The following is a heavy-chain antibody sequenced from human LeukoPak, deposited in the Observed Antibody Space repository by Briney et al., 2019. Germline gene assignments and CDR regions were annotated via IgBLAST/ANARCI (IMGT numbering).Heavy chain of an antibody. J-gene: IGHJ1*01. CDR2: INLNSGGT. V-gene: IGHV1-2*02. CDR1: GYTFTDYY. CDR3: ARGAQGEQH. Sequence: ASVKVSCKASGYTFTDYYMHWVRQAPAQGLEWMGWINLNSGGTNYVQTFQGRVTMTRDTSISTAYMELSRLRSDDTAVYYCARGAQGEQHWGQGALVTVSS. D-gene: IGHD2-21*01.